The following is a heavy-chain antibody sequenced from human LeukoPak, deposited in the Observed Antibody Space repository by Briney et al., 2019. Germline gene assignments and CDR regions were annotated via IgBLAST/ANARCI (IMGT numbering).Heavy chain of an antibody. CDR2: IYTSGST. CDR1: GGSISSGSYY. J-gene: IGHJ4*01. D-gene: IGHD4-17*01. Sequence: SQTLSLTCTVSGGSISSGSYYWSWIRQPAGKGLEWIGRIYTSGSTNYNPSLKSRVPISVETSKNQFSLKLEPVTDADTPGDYCARATVTTALLDNWGHGNLVTVSS. V-gene: IGHV4-61*02. CDR3: ARATVTTALLDN.